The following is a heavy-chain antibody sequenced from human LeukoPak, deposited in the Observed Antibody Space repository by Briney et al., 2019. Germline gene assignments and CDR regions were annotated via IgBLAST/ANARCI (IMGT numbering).Heavy chain of an antibody. J-gene: IGHJ4*02. CDR1: GFTFSSYA. Sequence: GGSLRLSCAASGFTFSSYAMNWVRQAPGKGLEWVSGMSNSGSSTYYADSVKGRFTISRDNSKNTLYLQMNSLRAEDTAVYYCAKERDSAFDFWGQGTLVTVSS. V-gene: IGHV3-23*01. D-gene: IGHD4-11*01. CDR3: AKERDSAFDF. CDR2: MSNSGSST.